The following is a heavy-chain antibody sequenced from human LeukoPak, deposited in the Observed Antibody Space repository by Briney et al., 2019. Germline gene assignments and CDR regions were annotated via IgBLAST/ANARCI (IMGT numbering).Heavy chain of an antibody. J-gene: IGHJ1*01. D-gene: IGHD5-18*01. CDR2: IIPNLGGA. V-gene: IGHV1-69*04. CDR3: AGWIQVWLYFQH. CDR1: GATFTSYD. Sequence: SVKVSCKASGATFTSYDISWVRQAPGQGLEWMGRIIPNLGGANYAQKFQGRVTITTDKSTSTAYMELSRLRSEDTAVYYCAGWIQVWLYFQHWGQGTLVTVS.